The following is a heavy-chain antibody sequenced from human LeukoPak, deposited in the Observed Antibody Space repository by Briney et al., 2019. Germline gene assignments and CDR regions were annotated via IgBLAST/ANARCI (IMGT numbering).Heavy chain of an antibody. CDR2: IYYSGST. CDR1: GGSISSSSYY. J-gene: IGHJ5*02. Sequence: PSETLSLTCTVSGGSISSSSYYWGWIRQPPGKGLEWIGSIYYSGSTYYNPSLKSRVTISVDTSKNQFSLKLSSVTAADTAVYYCARLAAAVPLTWGQGTLVTVSS. CDR3: ARLAAAVPLT. V-gene: IGHV4-39*01. D-gene: IGHD6-13*01.